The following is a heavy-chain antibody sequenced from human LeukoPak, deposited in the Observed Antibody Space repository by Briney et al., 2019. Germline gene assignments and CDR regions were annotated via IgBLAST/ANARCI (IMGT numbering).Heavy chain of an antibody. Sequence: GGSLRLSCAASGFTVSSNYMSWVRQAPGKGLEWVSVIYSGGSTYYADSVKGRFTISRDNSKNTLYLQMNSLRAEDTAVYYCARDTYYYDSSGYYGMDVWGQGTTVTVSS. V-gene: IGHV3-53*01. D-gene: IGHD3-22*01. J-gene: IGHJ6*02. CDR1: GFTVSSNY. CDR2: IYSGGST. CDR3: ARDTYYYDSSGYYGMDV.